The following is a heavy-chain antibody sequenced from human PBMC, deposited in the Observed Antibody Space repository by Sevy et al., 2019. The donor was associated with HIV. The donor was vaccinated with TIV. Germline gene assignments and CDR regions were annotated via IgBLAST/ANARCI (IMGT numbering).Heavy chain of an antibody. CDR3: ARDQGKAVAALDY. CDR1: GFTFSSYA. D-gene: IGHD2-15*01. V-gene: IGHV3-30-3*01. CDR2: ISYDGSNK. Sequence: GGSLRLSCAASGFTFSSYAMHWVRQAPGKGLEWVAVISYDGSNKYYADSVKGRFTISRDNSKNTLYLQMNSLRAEDMAVYYCARDQGKAVAALDYWGQGTLVTVSS. J-gene: IGHJ4*02.